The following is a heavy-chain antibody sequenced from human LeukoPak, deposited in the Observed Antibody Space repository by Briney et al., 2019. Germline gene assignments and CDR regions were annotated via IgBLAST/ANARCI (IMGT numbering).Heavy chain of an antibody. CDR3: AKEYLGYDFWSGYDVRHPFDY. J-gene: IGHJ4*02. V-gene: IGHV3-30*18. CDR2: ISYDGSNK. D-gene: IGHD3-3*01. CDR1: GFTFSSYG. Sequence: GGSLRLSRAASGFTFSSYGMHWVRQAPGKGLEWVAVISYDGSNKYYADSVKGRFTISRDNSKNTLYLQMNSLRAEDTAVYYCAKEYLGYDFWSGYDVRHPFDYWGQGTLVTVSS.